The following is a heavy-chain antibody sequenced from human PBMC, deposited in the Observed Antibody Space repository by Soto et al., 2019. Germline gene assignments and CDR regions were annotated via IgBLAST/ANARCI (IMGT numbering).Heavy chain of an antibody. V-gene: IGHV3-30-3*01. CDR1: GFTFSSYA. Sequence: QVQLVESGGGVVQPGRSLRLSCAASGFTFSSYAMHWVRQAPGKGLEWVAVISYDGSNKYYADSVKGRFTISRDNSKNTLYLQMNSLRDEDTAVYYCASSQSVLSGFDYWGQGTLVTVSS. J-gene: IGHJ4*02. CDR3: ASSQSVLSGFDY. CDR2: ISYDGSNK. D-gene: IGHD2-8*01.